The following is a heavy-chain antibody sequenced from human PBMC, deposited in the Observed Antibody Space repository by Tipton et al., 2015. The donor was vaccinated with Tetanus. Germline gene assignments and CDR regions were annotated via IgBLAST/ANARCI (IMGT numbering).Heavy chain of an antibody. Sequence: TLSLTCTVSGVSIADNTNYWGWVRQPPGKGLEWIGSVYFSGDTYSDPSLKSRVTISVDTSSNQFSLRLSSVTVADTAVYYCARDQARGARGWNYFDCWGQGTLVTVSS. CDR1: GVSIADNTNY. CDR3: ARDQARGARGWNYFDC. CDR2: VYFSGDT. D-gene: IGHD1-26*01. V-gene: IGHV4-39*07. J-gene: IGHJ4*02.